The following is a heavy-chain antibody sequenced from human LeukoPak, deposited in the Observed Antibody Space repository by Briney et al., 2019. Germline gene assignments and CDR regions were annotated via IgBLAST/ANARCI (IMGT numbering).Heavy chain of an antibody. CDR1: GFTFSSYS. D-gene: IGHD2-8*01. V-gene: IGHV3-48*04. CDR2: ISSSSSTI. Sequence: GGSLRLSCAASGFTFSSYSMNWVRQAPGKVLEWVSYISSSSSTIYYADSVKGRFTISRDNAKNSLYLQMDSLRAEDTAVYYCARVRCTNGVCDFDYWGQGTLVTVSS. CDR3: ARVRCTNGVCDFDY. J-gene: IGHJ4*02.